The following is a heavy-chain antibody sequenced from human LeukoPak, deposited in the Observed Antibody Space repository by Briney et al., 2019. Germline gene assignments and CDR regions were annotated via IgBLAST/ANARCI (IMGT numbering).Heavy chain of an antibody. V-gene: IGHV3-23*01. CDR2: VNGSGDTT. CDR1: GFIFSNYA. J-gene: IGHJ4*02. CDR3: AKDLRAVAGRGPFDY. D-gene: IGHD6-19*01. Sequence: GGSLRLSCAASGFIFSNYAMSWVRQAPGKGPEWVSAVNGSGDTTYYADSVKGRFTISRDNSKNTMYLEMNSLKAEDTAVYYCAKDLRAVAGRGPFDYWGQGTLVTVSS.